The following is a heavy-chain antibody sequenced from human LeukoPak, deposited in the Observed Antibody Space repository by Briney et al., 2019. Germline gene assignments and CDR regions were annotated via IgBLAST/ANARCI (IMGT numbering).Heavy chain of an antibody. CDR1: GYSISSGYY. V-gene: IGHV4-38-2*01. Sequence: SETLSLTCAVSGYSISSGYYWGWIRQPPGKGLEWIGSIYHSGSTYYNPSLKSRVTISVDTSKNQFSLKLSSVTAADTAVYYCALGYCSSTSCYENFDYWGQGTLVSVSS. CDR3: ALGYCSSTSCYENFDY. D-gene: IGHD2-2*01. J-gene: IGHJ4*02. CDR2: IYHSGST.